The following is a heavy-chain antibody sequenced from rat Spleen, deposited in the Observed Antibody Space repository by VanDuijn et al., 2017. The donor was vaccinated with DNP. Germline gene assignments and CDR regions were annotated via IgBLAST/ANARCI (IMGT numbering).Heavy chain of an antibody. J-gene: IGHJ1*01. CDR1: GFTFSNYY. Sequence: EVQLVESGGDLVQPGRSLKLSCAASGFTFSNYYMAWVRQAPTKGLEWVAAISTGGGNIYYRDSVKGRFTVSRDEAKNILYLQMDSLRSEDTATYYCTTRGVGARYYWHFDFWGPGTMVTVSS. V-gene: IGHV5-25*01. D-gene: IGHD1-1*01. CDR3: TTRGVGARYYWHFDF. CDR2: ISTGGGNI.